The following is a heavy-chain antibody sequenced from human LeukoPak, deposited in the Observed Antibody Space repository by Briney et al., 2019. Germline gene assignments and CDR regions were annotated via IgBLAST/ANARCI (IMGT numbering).Heavy chain of an antibody. D-gene: IGHD3-22*01. CDR3: ARSRNAQTYYYDSSGPELFTFDI. CDR2: IIPIFGTA. Sequence: GASVKVSCKASGGTFSSYAISWVRQAPGQGLEWMGGIIPIFGTANYAQKFQGRVTITTDESTSTAYMELSSLRSEDTAVYYCARSRNAQTYYYDSSGPELFTFDIWGQGTMVTVSS. V-gene: IGHV1-69*05. J-gene: IGHJ3*02. CDR1: GGTFSSYA.